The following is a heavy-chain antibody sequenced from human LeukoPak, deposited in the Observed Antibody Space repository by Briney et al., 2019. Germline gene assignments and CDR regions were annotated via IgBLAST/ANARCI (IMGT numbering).Heavy chain of an antibody. D-gene: IGHD1-26*01. CDR1: GGSISGTNW. J-gene: IGHJ4*02. Sequence: SETLSLACGVSGGSISGTNWWSWVRQPPGQGLEWIGEISLAGQTNYNPSLNGRVTMSLDKSSNQLSLHLTSVTAANTATYFCSRESGPFCPFGYWGQGTLVIVSS. CDR2: ISLAGQT. V-gene: IGHV4/OR15-8*02. CDR3: SRESGPFCPFGY.